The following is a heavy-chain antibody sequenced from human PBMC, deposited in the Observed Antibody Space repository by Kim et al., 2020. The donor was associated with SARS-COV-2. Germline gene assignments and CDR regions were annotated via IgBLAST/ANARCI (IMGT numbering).Heavy chain of an antibody. CDR3: AKDQLGSSSLYRSFDY. J-gene: IGHJ4*02. Sequence: SVKGRFTISRDNSKNTLYLQMNSLRAEDTAVYYCAKDQLGSSSLYRSFDYWGQGTLVTVSS. D-gene: IGHD6-13*01. V-gene: IGHV3-23*01.